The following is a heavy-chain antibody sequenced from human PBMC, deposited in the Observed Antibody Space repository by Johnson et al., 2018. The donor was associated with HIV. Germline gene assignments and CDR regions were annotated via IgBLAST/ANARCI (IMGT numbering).Heavy chain of an antibody. CDR2: ISYDGSNK. V-gene: IGHV3-30*12. D-gene: IGHD3-3*02. CDR1: GFTFSSYG. Sequence: QVQLVESGGGVVQPGRSLRLSCAASGFTFSSYGMHWVRQAPGKGLEWVAVISYDGSNKYYADSVKGRFTISRDNSKNTLYLQMNSLRAEDTAVYYCARRQPTRDLLAPDDGFDSWGQGTMVTVSS. J-gene: IGHJ3*02. CDR3: ARRQPTRDLLAPDDGFDS.